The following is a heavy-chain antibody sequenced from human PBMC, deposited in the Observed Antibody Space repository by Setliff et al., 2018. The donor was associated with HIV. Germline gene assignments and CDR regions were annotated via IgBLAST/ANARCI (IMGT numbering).Heavy chain of an antibody. CDR2: IKQDGSEK. D-gene: IGHD2-2*01. V-gene: IGHV3-7*01. CDR3: ARDTCDTPSCYAGPRFVY. J-gene: IGHJ4*02. CDR1: GFTVTTYW. Sequence: PGGSLRLSWAASGFTVTTYWMSWVRQAPGKGLEWVANIKQDGSEKYYLDSVKGRFTISRGNARNSLFLQMNSLRVEDTAVYYCARDTCDTPSCYAGPRFVYWGQGNLVTVSS.